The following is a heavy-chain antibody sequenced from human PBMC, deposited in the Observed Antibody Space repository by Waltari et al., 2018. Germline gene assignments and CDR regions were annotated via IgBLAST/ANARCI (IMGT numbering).Heavy chain of an antibody. D-gene: IGHD3-22*01. Sequence: EVQLVESGGGLVQPGGSLRLSCAASGFTFSSYEMNWVRQAPGKGLEWVSYMSSSGSTIYYADSVKGRFTISRDNAKNSLYRQMNSLRADDTSVYYCARTYYYDGVWGQGTLVTVSS. CDR3: ARTYYYDGV. CDR1: GFTFSSYE. V-gene: IGHV3-48*03. CDR2: MSSSGSTI. J-gene: IGHJ4*02.